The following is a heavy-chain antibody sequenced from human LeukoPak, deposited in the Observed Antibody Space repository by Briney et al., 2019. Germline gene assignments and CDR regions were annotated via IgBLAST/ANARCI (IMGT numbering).Heavy chain of an antibody. CDR1: GYTFTGHY. Sequence: ASVKVSCKASGYTFTGHYMHWVRQAPGQGLEWMGWIRPNSGDTDYAQRFQGRVTMIRDTSISTAYMELSRLRSDDTAVYYCARAAIAVAGDYHYHYMDVWGKGTTVTVSS. J-gene: IGHJ6*03. CDR3: ARAAIAVAGDYHYHYMDV. CDR2: IRPNSGDT. V-gene: IGHV1-2*02. D-gene: IGHD6-19*01.